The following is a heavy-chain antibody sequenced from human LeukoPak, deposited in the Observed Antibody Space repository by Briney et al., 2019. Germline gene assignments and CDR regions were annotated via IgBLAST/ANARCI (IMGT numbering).Heavy chain of an antibody. CDR1: GFTFSNYW. J-gene: IGHJ5*02. CDR3: ARGPPQYCSTTSCWFDP. CDR2: IKQDGSQK. D-gene: IGHD2-2*01. Sequence: GGSLRLSCAASGFTFSNYWMSWVRQAPGKGLEWVANIKQDGSQKYYVDSVKGRFTISSDNARNSLSLQMSSLRAEDTAVYYCARGPPQYCSTTSCWFDPWGQGTLVTVSS. V-gene: IGHV3-7*01.